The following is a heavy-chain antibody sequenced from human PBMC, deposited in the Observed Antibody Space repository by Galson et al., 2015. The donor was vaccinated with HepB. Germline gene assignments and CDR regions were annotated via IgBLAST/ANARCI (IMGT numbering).Heavy chain of an antibody. V-gene: IGHV3-73*01. CDR3: TGTIRGVITGVVDY. CDR2: TRSKANSYAT. CDR1: GFTSSGSA. Sequence: SLRLSCAASGFTSSGSAMHWVRQASGKGLEWVGRTRSKANSYATAYAASVKGRFTISRDDSKNTAYLQMNSLKTEDTAVYYCTGTIRGVITGVVDYWGQGTLVTVSS. J-gene: IGHJ4*02. D-gene: IGHD3-10*01.